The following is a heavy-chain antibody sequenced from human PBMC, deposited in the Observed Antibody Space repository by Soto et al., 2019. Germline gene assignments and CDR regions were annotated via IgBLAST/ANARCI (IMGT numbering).Heavy chain of an antibody. Sequence: SETLSLTCTVSGGSISSYYWSWIRQPPGKGLEWIGYIYYSGSTNYNPSLKSRVTISVDTSKNQFSLKLSSVTAADTAVYYCARIQPGYCSSTSCFHFDYWGQGTLVTVSS. CDR2: IYYSGST. J-gene: IGHJ4*02. D-gene: IGHD2-2*01. V-gene: IGHV4-59*01. CDR1: GGSISSYY. CDR3: ARIQPGYCSSTSCFHFDY.